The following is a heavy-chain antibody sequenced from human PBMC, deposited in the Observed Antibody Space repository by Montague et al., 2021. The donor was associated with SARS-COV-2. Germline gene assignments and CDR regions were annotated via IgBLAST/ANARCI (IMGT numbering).Heavy chain of an antibody. D-gene: IGHD4-11*01. V-gene: IGHV4-34*01. CDR3: ARWDPQTLTVISLRGKTANDY. J-gene: IGHJ4*02. Sequence: SETLSLTCAVYGESFSGIFWSWIRQPPGKGLEWIAEINDRGGTNYNYNPSLGSRVTISADTSKNQFSLKLRSVTAADTAVYYCARWDPQTLTVISLRGKTANDYWGQGTLVTVSS. CDR1: GESFSGIF. CDR2: INDRGGTNY.